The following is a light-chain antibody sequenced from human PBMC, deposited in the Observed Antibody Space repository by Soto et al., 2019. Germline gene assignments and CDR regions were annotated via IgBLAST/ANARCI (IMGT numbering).Light chain of an antibody. CDR1: QTVRNNY. CDR2: DAS. V-gene: IGKV3D-20*02. Sequence: EFVLTQSPGTLSLSPGERATLSCRASQTVRNNYLAWYQQKPGQAPRLLIYDASSRATGIPDRFSGGGSGTEFTLTINSLQSEDSAVYYCQQHNQWPITFGQGTRLEIK. J-gene: IGKJ5*01. CDR3: QQHNQWPIT.